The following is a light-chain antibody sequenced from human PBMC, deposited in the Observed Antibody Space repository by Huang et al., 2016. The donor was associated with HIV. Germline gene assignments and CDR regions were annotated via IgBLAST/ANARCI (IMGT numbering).Light chain of an antibody. CDR1: QDLGTS. Sequence: HLTQSPPSLSASVGDSVFISCRASQDLGTSLAWYQQRTGRAPELLISGASTLQTGVPSRFSGDSAGTFFTLFITDLQPEDFATYYCQQLHAYPITFGQGTRLDIK. CDR3: QQLHAYPIT. V-gene: IGKV1-13*02. J-gene: IGKJ5*01. CDR2: GAS.